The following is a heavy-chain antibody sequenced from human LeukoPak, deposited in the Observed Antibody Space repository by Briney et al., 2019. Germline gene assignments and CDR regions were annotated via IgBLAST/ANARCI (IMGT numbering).Heavy chain of an antibody. CDR3: ARGDDYGVAFDI. V-gene: IGHV4-59*01. CDR1: GGSISSYY. Sequence: KPSETLSLTCTVSGGSISSYYWSWIRQPPGKGLEWIGYIYYSGSTNYNPSLKSRVTISVDTSKNQFSLKPSSVTAADTAVYYCARGDDYGVAFDIWGQGTMVTVSS. D-gene: IGHD4-17*01. CDR2: IYYSGST. J-gene: IGHJ3*02.